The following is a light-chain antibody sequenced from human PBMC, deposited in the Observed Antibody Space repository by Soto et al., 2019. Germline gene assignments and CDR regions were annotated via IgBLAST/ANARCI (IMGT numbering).Light chain of an antibody. CDR1: SSNIGAGYD. V-gene: IGLV1-40*01. J-gene: IGLJ2*01. Sequence: QSVLTQPPSVSGATGQRVTISCTGSSSNIGAGYDVHWYQQLPGTAPKLLVHGNTDRPSGVPDRFSGSKSGTSASLAITGLQAEDEVDYYCQSYDSSLSGWLFGGGTKLTVL. CDR3: QSYDSSLSGWL. CDR2: GNT.